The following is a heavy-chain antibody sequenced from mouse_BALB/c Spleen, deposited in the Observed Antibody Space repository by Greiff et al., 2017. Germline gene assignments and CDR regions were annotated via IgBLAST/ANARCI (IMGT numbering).Heavy chain of an antibody. Sequence: EVQLQQSGAELVKPGASVKLSCTASGFNIKDTYMHWVKQRPEQGLEWIGRIDPANGNTKYDPKFQGKATITADTSSNTAYLQLSSLTSEDTAVYYCALTGTSSWFAYWGQGTLVTVSA. J-gene: IGHJ3*01. CDR1: GFNIKDTY. V-gene: IGHV14-3*02. CDR2: IDPANGNT. D-gene: IGHD4-1*01. CDR3: ALTGTSSWFAY.